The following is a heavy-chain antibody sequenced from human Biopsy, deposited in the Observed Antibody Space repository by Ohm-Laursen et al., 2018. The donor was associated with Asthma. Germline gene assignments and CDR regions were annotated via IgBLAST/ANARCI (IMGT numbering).Heavy chain of an antibody. Sequence: SSVKVSCTASGDSFSHYAISWVRQAPGQGLEWMGGLIPVLGTPDHAQMFEGRVTITADESTSTAYMELSSLSSEDTAVYYCARGYSGSDRIVYYYSGLEVWGQGTTVTVSS. CDR1: GDSFSHYA. CDR3: ARGYSGSDRIVYYYSGLEV. J-gene: IGHJ6*02. V-gene: IGHV1-69*01. CDR2: LIPVLGTP. D-gene: IGHD5-12*01.